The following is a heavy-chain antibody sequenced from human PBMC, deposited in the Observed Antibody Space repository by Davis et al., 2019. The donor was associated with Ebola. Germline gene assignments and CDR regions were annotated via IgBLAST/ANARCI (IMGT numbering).Heavy chain of an antibody. CDR3: ARDLMLGL. CDR1: GFTFSSYS. J-gene: IGHJ4*02. V-gene: IGHV3-48*04. Sequence: GSLRLSCAASGFTFSSYSMNWVRQAPGKGLEWVSYISSSSSTIYYADSVKGRFTISRDNAKNSLYLQMNSLRAEDTAVYYCARDLMLGLWGQGTLVTVSS. D-gene: IGHD2-8*01. CDR2: ISSSSSTI.